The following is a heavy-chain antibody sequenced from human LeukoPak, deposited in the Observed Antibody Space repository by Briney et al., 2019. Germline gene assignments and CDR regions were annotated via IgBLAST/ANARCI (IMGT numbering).Heavy chain of an antibody. D-gene: IGHD4-17*01. V-gene: IGHV3-74*01. CDR1: GFTFSSYW. CDR3: ARGDYGDYWYYGMDV. Sequence: GGSLRLSCAASGFTFSSYWMHWVRQAPGRGPEWVSRINSDGSSTSYADSVKGRFTISRGNAKNTLYLQMNSLRAEDTAVYYCARGDYGDYWYYGMDVWGQGTTVTVSS. CDR2: INSDGSST. J-gene: IGHJ6*02.